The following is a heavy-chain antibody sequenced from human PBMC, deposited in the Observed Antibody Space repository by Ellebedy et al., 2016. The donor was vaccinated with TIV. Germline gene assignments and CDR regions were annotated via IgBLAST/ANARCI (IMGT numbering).Heavy chain of an antibody. Sequence: ASVKVSXXASGGTFSSYAISWVRQAPGQGLEWMGIINPSGGSTSYAQKFQGRVTMTRNTSISTAYMELSSLRSEDTAVYYCARVYYSSAFDIWGQGTMVTVSS. CDR1: GGTFSSYA. D-gene: IGHD2-21*01. J-gene: IGHJ3*02. CDR3: ARVYYSSAFDI. V-gene: IGHV1-46*01. CDR2: INPSGGST.